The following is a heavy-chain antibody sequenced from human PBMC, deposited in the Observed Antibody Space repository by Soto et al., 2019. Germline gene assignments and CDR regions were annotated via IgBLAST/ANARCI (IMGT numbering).Heavy chain of an antibody. CDR2: IYYSGNT. Sequence: SETLSLTCTVSGGSISSYGYYWGWIRQPPGKGLEWIGSIYYSGNTYYNPSLKSRVTISVDTAKNQFSLKLSSVTAADTAVYYCARQYYFGSGSYYSRPFDFWGQGTLVTVSS. V-gene: IGHV4-39*01. J-gene: IGHJ4*02. CDR3: ARQYYFGSGSYYSRPFDF. D-gene: IGHD3-10*01. CDR1: GGSISSYGYY.